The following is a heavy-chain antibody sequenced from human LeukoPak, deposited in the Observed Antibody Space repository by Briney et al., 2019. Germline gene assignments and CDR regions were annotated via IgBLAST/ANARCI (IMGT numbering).Heavy chain of an antibody. D-gene: IGHD2-2*01. V-gene: IGHV3-9*01. CDR1: GFTFDDYA. J-gene: IGHJ4*02. CDR2: ISWNSGRI. Sequence: GGSLRLSCAASGFTFDDYAMHWVRQAPGKGLEWVSGISWNSGRIDYADSVKGRFIISRDNSKNTLYLQMNSLRAEDTAVYYCAKDSRYCSSTSCYAPSLDYWGQGTLVTVSS. CDR3: AKDSRYCSSTSCYAPSLDY.